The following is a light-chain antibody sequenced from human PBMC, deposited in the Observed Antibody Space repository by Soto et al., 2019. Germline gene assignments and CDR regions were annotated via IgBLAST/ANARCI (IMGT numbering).Light chain of an antibody. V-gene: IGKV3-15*01. CDR3: QQYYNWPPIT. CDR2: GAS. Sequence: EIVLTQSPGTLSLSPGERATLSCSASQSVSSSYLAWYQQKPGQAPRLLIYGASTRATGIPARFSGSGSGTEFTLTISSLQSEDFAVYYCQQYYNWPPITFGQGTRLEI. CDR1: QSVSSSY. J-gene: IGKJ5*01.